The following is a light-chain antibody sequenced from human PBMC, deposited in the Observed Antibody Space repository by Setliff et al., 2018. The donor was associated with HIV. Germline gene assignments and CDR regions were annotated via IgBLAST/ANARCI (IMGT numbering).Light chain of an antibody. V-gene: IGKV4-1*01. CDR1: QSVLYSSNNKNY. CDR2: WAS. CDR3: QQYYSTPPT. Sequence: DIVMTQSQDSLAVSLGERATINCKSSQSVLYSSNNKNYLAWYQQKPGQPPKLLIYWASTRESGVPDRFRGSGSGTDFTLTISSLQAEDVAVYYCQQYYSTPPTFGQGTKVDIK. J-gene: IGKJ1*01.